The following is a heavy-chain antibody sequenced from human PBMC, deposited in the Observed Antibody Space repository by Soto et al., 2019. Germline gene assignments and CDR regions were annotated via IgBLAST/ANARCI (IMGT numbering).Heavy chain of an antibody. D-gene: IGHD1-20*01. CDR2: IGGTGSDT. V-gene: IGHV3-23*01. Sequence: LESGGGLVQPGGSLTLSCAASRFTFSDFAMNWVRQAPGKELEWVSSIGGTGSDTYYADSVKGRFTISRDNSKNTLYLRMDSLRDEDTAVYFCVKDAVPYNGKWDWFDSWGQGTLVIVSS. CDR1: RFTFSDFA. J-gene: IGHJ5*01. CDR3: VKDAVPYNGKWDWFDS.